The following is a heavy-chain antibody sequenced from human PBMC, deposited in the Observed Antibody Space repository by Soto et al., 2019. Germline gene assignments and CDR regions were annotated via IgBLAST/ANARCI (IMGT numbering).Heavy chain of an antibody. CDR3: ARANGDYGSDYYYGMDV. CDR2: IIPIFGTA. D-gene: IGHD4-17*01. V-gene: IGHV1-69*01. J-gene: IGHJ6*02. CDR1: GGTFSSYA. Sequence: QVQLVQSGAEVKKPGSSVKVSCKASGGTFSSYAISWVRQAPGQGLEWMGGIIPIFGTANYAQKFQGRVTITADESTSPAYMELSSLRSEDTAVYYCARANGDYGSDYYYGMDVWGQGTTVTVSS.